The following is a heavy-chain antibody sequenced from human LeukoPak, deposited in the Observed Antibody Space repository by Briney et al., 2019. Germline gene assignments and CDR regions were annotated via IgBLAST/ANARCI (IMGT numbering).Heavy chain of an antibody. CDR2: ISSSSSYI. V-gene: IGHV3-21*01. CDR3: ARAGDSSGYLTHFDY. CDR1: GFTFRSYS. Sequence: GGSLRLSCAASGFTFRSYSMNWVRQAPGKGLEWVSSISSSSSYIYYADSVKGRFTISRDNAKNSLYLQMNSLRAEDTAVYYCARAGDSSGYLTHFDYWGQGTLVTVSS. D-gene: IGHD3-22*01. J-gene: IGHJ4*02.